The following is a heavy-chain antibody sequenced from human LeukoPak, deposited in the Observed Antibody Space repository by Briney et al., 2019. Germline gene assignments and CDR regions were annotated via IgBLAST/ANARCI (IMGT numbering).Heavy chain of an antibody. V-gene: IGHV3-9*01. J-gene: IGHJ5*02. CDR2: ISWHSGSI. CDR1: GFTFDDYA. Sequence: GGSLRLSCAASGFTFDDYAMHWVRQAPGKGLAWVSGISWHSGSIGYADSVNGRFTIPRANPHNSLYLQMDSVRAEDTALYYCAKDHSVYYYGSGSLGLGNWFDPWGQGTLVTVSS. CDR3: AKDHSVYYYGSGSLGLGNWFDP. D-gene: IGHD3-10*01.